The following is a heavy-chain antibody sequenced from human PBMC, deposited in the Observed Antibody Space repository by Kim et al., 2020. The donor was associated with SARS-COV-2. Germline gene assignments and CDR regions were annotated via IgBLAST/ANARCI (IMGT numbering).Heavy chain of an antibody. CDR1: GYTFTSYG. J-gene: IGHJ5*02. D-gene: IGHD2-15*01. CDR2: ISAYNGNT. CDR3: AREGGYCSGGSCYWSVGWFDP. Sequence: ASVKVSCKASGYTFTSYGISWVRQAPGQGLEWMGWISAYNGNTNYAQKLQGRVTMTTDTSTSTAYMELRSLRSDDTAVYYCAREGGYCSGGSCYWSVGWFDPWGQGTLVTVSS. V-gene: IGHV1-18*01.